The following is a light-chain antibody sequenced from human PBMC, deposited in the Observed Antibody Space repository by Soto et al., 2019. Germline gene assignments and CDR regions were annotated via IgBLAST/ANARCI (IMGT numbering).Light chain of an antibody. J-gene: IGKJ1*01. CDR1: QSVLYSSNNKNY. V-gene: IGKV4-1*01. CDR2: WAS. CDR3: QQYYTTPLT. Sequence: DIVMTQSPDSLAVSLGERATINCKSSQSVLYSSNNKNYLAWYQQKPGQPPKALIYWASTRESGVPDRFSGSGSGTDFTLTISSLQDEDVAVYYCQQYYTTPLTFGQGTKVDIK.